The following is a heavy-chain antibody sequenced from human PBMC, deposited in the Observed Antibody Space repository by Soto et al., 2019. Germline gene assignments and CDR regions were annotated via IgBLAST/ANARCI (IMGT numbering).Heavy chain of an antibody. Sequence: QVQLQQWGAGLLKPSETLSLTCAVYGGSFSGYYWSWIRQPPGKGLEWIGEINHSGSTNYSPSLKSRVTISVDTSKNQFSLKLSSVTAADTAVYYCARGHRLLWFGGGMDVWGQGTTVTVSS. J-gene: IGHJ6*02. CDR1: GGSFSGYY. D-gene: IGHD3-10*01. CDR3: ARGHRLLWFGGGMDV. CDR2: INHSGST. V-gene: IGHV4-34*01.